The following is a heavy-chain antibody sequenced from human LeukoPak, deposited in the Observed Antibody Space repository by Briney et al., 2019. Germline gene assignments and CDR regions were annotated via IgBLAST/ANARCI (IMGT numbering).Heavy chain of an antibody. CDR3: VREGFFDY. CDR1: GFTFSRYW. V-gene: IGHV3-74*01. J-gene: IGHJ4*02. CDR2: INSDGSRT. Sequence: GGSLRLSCEASGFTFSRYWMHWVRQAPGKGLVWVSRINSDGSRTTYADSVRGRFTISRDNAKNTLYLQMNSLRAEDTAVYYCVREGFFDYWGQGTLVTVSS.